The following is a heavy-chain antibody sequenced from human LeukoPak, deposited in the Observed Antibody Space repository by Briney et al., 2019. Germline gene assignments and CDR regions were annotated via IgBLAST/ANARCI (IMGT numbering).Heavy chain of an antibody. D-gene: IGHD6-13*01. CDR2: ISAYNGNT. V-gene: IGHV1-18*01. J-gene: IGHJ4*02. CDR3: ARVYGIAAAGEGAY. Sequence: GASVKVSCKASGYTFTSYGISWVRQAPGQGLEWMGWISAYNGNTNYARKLQGRVTMTTDTSTSTAYMELRSLRSDDTAVYYCARVYGIAAAGEGAYWGQGTLVTVSS. CDR1: GYTFTSYG.